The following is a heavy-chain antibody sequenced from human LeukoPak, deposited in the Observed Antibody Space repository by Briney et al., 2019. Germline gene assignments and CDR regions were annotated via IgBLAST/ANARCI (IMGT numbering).Heavy chain of an antibody. Sequence: PSETLSLTCTVSGGSISSGGDSWSWIRQPPGKGLEWIGYIYHSGSTYYNPSLKSRVTISVDRSKNQFSLKLSSVTAADTAVYYCARQAYYYDSSGYEPVRNYWFDPWGQGTLVTVSS. J-gene: IGHJ5*02. CDR1: GGSISSGGDS. CDR2: IYHSGST. D-gene: IGHD3-22*01. V-gene: IGHV4-30-2*01. CDR3: ARQAYYYDSSGYEPVRNYWFDP.